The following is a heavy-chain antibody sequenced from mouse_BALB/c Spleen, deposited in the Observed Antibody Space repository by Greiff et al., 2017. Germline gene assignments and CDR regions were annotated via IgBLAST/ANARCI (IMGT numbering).Heavy chain of an antibody. V-gene: IGHV5-9-3*01. CDR3: ARHRESDDYGFAY. Sequence: DVKLQESGGGLVKPGGSLKLSCASSGFTFSSYAMSWVRQTPEKRLEWVATISSGGSYTYYPDSVKGRFTISRDNAKNTLYLQMSSLRSEDTAMYYCARHRESDDYGFAYWGQGTLVTVSA. J-gene: IGHJ3*01. CDR2: ISSGGSYT. CDR1: GFTFSSYA. D-gene: IGHD2-4*01.